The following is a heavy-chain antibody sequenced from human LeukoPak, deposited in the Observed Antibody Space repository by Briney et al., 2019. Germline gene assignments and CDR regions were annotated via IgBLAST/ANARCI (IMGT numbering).Heavy chain of an antibody. V-gene: IGHV4-4*02. CDR1: GGSISSSNW. CDR2: IYHSGST. CDR3: ARELPHACSGSPFDC. Sequence: PSETLSLTCAVSGGSISSSNWWSWVRPPPGKGLEWIGEIYHSGSTYYNPSLKSRVTISVDKSKNQFSLKLNSVTAADTAVYYCARELPHACSGSPFDCWGQGTLVTVSS. D-gene: IGHD6-19*01. J-gene: IGHJ4*02.